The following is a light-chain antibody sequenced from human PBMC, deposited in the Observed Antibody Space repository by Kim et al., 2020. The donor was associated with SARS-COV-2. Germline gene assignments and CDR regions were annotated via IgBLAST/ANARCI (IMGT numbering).Light chain of an antibody. V-gene: IGKV1-12*01. J-gene: IGKJ4*01. CDR2: SAS. Sequence: DIQMTQSPSFVSASVGDRVTITCRASQSIGNWLAWYQQKPGMVPKLLVYSASSLQSGVPSRFSGSGSGTEFTLTIDSLQPEDFATYYCQQATGFPLSFGGGTKVDIK. CDR1: QSIGNW. CDR3: QQATGFPLS.